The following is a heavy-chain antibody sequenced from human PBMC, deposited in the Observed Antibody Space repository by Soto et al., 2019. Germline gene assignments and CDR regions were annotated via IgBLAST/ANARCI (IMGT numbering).Heavy chain of an antibody. CDR1: GGSVNSDSDS. Sequence: QLQLQESGSGLVKPSQTLSLTCAVSGGSVNSDSDSWTWIRQPPGKGLEWIGYIHHSGSTYYNPSLRSRVTMSVDRSKNQFSLTLTSVTAADTAVYYCARQITLSSYYVDYWGQGILVTVSS. V-gene: IGHV4-30-2*01. CDR2: IHHSGST. D-gene: IGHD3-3*01. J-gene: IGHJ4*02. CDR3: ARQITLSSYYVDY.